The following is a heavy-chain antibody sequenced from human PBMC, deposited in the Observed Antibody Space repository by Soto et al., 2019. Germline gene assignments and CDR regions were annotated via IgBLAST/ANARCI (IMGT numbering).Heavy chain of an antibody. CDR2: IYYSGST. J-gene: IGHJ3*02. V-gene: IGHV4-31*03. D-gene: IGHD3-22*01. Sequence: SETLSLTCTFSCGSIISGGYYWSWIRQHPGKGLEWIGYIYYSGSTYYNPSLKSRVTISVDTSKNQFSLKLSSVTAADTAVYYCARVLGYYDSSGDYWVDAFDIWGQGTMVTVSS. CDR1: CGSIISGGYY. CDR3: ARVLGYYDSSGDYWVDAFDI.